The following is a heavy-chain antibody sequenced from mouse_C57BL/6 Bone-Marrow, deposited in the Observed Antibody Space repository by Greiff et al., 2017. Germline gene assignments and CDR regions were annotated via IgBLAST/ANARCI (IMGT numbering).Heavy chain of an antibody. CDR1: GFSFNTYA. V-gene: IGHV10-1*01. CDR3: VRDSFYYPSWFAY. Sequence: EVKLVESGGGLVQPKGSLKLSCAASGFSFNTYAMNWVRQAPGKGLEWVARIRSKSNNYATYYADSVKDRFTISRDDSESMLYLQMNNLKTEDTAMYYCVRDSFYYPSWFAYWGQGTLVTVSA. J-gene: IGHJ3*01. CDR2: IRSKSNNYAT. D-gene: IGHD2-1*01.